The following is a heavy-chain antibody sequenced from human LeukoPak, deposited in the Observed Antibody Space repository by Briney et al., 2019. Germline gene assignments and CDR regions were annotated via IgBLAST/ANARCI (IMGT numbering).Heavy chain of an antibody. CDR3: ARVFTEWLQKFRYFDY. CDR1: GFTVSSNY. CDR2: IYSGGST. J-gene: IGHJ4*02. V-gene: IGHV3-53*01. Sequence: GGSLRLSCAASGFTVSSNYMSWVRQAPGKGLGWVSVIYSGGSTYYADSVKGRFTISRDNSKNTLYLQMNSLRAEDTAVYYCARVFTEWLQKFRYFDYWGQGTLVTVSS. D-gene: IGHD5-12*01.